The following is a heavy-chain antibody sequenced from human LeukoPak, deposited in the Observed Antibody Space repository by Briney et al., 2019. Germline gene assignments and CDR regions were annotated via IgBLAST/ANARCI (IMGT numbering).Heavy chain of an antibody. CDR2: ISYDGSNK. CDR1: GFTFSSYA. CDR3: ARDFIVGATYFDY. V-gene: IGHV3-30-3*01. Sequence: GGPLRLSCAASGFTFSSYAMHWVRQAPGKGLEWVAVISYDGSNKYYADSVKGRFTISRDNSKNTLYLQMNSLRAEDTAVYYCARDFIVGATYFDYWGQGTLVTVSS. D-gene: IGHD1-26*01. J-gene: IGHJ4*02.